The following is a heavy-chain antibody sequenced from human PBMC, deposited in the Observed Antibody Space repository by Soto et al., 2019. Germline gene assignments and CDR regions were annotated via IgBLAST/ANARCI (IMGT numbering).Heavy chain of an antibody. CDR1: GFTFTRYS. CDR2: ISSTTNYI. V-gene: IGHV3-21*01. J-gene: IGHJ4*02. CDR3: ARESEDLTSNFDY. Sequence: LRLSCAASGFTFTRYSMNWVRQAPGKGLEWVSSISSTTNYINYADSMKSRFTVSRDHAKNSVYLEMNSLSAEDTALYYCARESEDLTSNFDYWGQGTLVTVSS.